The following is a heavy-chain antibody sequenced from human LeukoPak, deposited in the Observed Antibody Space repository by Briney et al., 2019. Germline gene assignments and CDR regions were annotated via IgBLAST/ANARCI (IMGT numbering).Heavy chain of an antibody. D-gene: IGHD3-16*01. CDR2: ISSSGSTI. V-gene: IGHV3-11*01. CDR3: YSKGDEYPLPFERDDDAFDI. CDR1: GFTFSDYY. Sequence: GGSLRLSCAASGFTFSDYYMSWIRQAPGKGLEWVSYISSSGSTIYYADSVKGRFTISRDNAKNSLYLQMNSLRAEDTAVYYCYSKGDEYPLPFERDDDAFDIWGQGTMVTVSS. J-gene: IGHJ3*02.